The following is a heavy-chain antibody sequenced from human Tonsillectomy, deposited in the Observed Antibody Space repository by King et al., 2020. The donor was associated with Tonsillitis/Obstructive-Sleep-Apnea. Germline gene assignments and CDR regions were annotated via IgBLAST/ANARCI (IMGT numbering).Heavy chain of an antibody. Sequence: VQLVESGGGLVQPGGSLRLSCAASGFTFSIYAMTWVRQAPGKGLEWVSVISGSGGSTYYADSVKGRFTISRDNSKNTLYLQMNSLRAEDTDGDYCAKDSGSSGYYPSNYYYMDVWGKGTTVTVSS. CDR2: ISGSGGST. CDR3: AKDSGSSGYYPSNYYYMDV. D-gene: IGHD3-22*01. CDR1: GFTFSIYA. J-gene: IGHJ6*03. V-gene: IGHV3-23*04.